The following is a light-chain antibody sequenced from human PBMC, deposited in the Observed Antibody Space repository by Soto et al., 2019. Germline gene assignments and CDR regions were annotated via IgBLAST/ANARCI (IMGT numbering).Light chain of an antibody. CDR3: CSQSSSITWM. CDR1: SSDVDGYNF. V-gene: IGLV2-14*03. Sequence: QSVLTQTASVSGSLGPSITMTCTGTSSDVDGYNFVSRYKQHPGKPPKLIVHEVANRRSGGSGRFSGSKSDNTAFLPDSGRRAEDEAVYYCCSQSSSITWMFGGGTKLTVL. J-gene: IGLJ3*02. CDR2: EVA.